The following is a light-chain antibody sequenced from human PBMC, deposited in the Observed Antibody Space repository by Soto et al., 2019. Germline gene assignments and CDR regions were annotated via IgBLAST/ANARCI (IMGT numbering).Light chain of an antibody. V-gene: IGLV2-11*01. CDR3: CSYAGSYCYV. Sequence: QSVLTQPRSVSGSPGQSVTISCTGTSSDVGGYNYVSWYQQHPGKAPKLMIYDVSKRPSGVPDRSSGSKSGNTASLTISGLQAEDEADYYCCSYAGSYCYVFGTGTKVTVL. CDR1: SSDVGGYNY. CDR2: DVS. J-gene: IGLJ1*01.